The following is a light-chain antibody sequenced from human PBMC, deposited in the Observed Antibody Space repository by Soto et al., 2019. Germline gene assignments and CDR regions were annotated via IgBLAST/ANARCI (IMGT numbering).Light chain of an antibody. V-gene: IGKV1-5*03. CDR2: KAS. Sequence: DIQMTQSPSTLSASVGDRVTITCRASQSISSWLAWYQHKPGKAPKLLIYKASSLDTGVPSRFSGSGSGTEFTLTISSLQPDDFATYCCQQYNVYSLTFGQGTKVEIK. J-gene: IGKJ1*01. CDR3: QQYNVYSLT. CDR1: QSISSW.